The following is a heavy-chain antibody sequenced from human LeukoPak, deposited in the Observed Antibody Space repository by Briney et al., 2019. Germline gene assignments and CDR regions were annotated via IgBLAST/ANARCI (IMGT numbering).Heavy chain of an antibody. CDR1: GFTFTSYV. D-gene: IGHD1-26*01. CDR3: AKGQGGKYYFDD. J-gene: IGHJ4*02. V-gene: IGHV3-23*01. CDR2: ISGSGGDT. Sequence: PGGSLRLSCEASGFTFTSYVMNWVRQDPGKGLEWVSGISGSGGDTYYTDSVKGRFTISRDNSKNTLNLQMNSLTADDTAVYYCAKGQGGKYYFDDWGQGTLVTVSS.